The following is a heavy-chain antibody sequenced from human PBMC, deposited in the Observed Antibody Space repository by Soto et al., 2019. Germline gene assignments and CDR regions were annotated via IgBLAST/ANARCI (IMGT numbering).Heavy chain of an antibody. D-gene: IGHD6-13*01. CDR1: GYTFTDCY. CDR3: VRDGLVSSARYDFDY. Sequence: ASVKVSCKASGYTFTDCYIHWVRQAPGQGLEWMGWINPKSGGTNIAQRFKGRVNMTRDMSISTVYMEMNRLKSDDTAVYYCVRDGLVSSARYDFDYWGQGTLVTAPQ. J-gene: IGHJ4*02. CDR2: INPKSGGT. V-gene: IGHV1-2*02.